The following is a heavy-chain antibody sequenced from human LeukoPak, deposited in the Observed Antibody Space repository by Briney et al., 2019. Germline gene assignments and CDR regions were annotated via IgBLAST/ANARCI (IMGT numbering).Heavy chain of an antibody. D-gene: IGHD3-10*01. V-gene: IGHV5-51*01. CDR2: IYPGDSDT. CDR1: GYSITSYC. CDR3: ARPYYYGSGSYYTDY. Sequence: GESLKISCKGSGYSITSYCIGWVRQMPGKGLEWMGIIYPGDSDTRYSPSFQGQVTISTDKSISTAYLQWSSLKASDTAMYYCARPYYYGSGSYYTDYWGQGTLVTVSS. J-gene: IGHJ4*02.